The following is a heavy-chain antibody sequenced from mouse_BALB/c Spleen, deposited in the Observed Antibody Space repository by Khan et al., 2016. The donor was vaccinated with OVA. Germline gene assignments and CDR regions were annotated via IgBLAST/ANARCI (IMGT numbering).Heavy chain of an antibody. CDR2: INTYTGEP. CDR1: GYTFTNYG. V-gene: IGHV9-3-1*01. D-gene: IGHD2-10*01. CDR3: ARPPYFSYTLDH. Sequence: QIQLVQSGPELKKPGETVKISCKASGYTFTNYGINWVKQSPGKALKWMGWINTYTGEPTYADDFKGRFAFSLDTSASTAYLQINNLKSEDTATYFCARPPYFSYTLDHWGQGTSVTVSS. J-gene: IGHJ4*01.